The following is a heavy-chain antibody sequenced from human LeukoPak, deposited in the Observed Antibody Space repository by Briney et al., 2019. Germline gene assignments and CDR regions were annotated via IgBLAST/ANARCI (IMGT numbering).Heavy chain of an antibody. V-gene: IGHV1-24*01. CDR3: ARGKYSYGYGDAFDI. Sequence: EASVKVSCKVSGYTLTELSMHWVRQAPGKGLEWMGGFDPEDGETIYAQKFQGRVTMTEDTSTDTAYMELSSLRSEDTAVYYCARGKYSYGYGDAFDIWGQGTMVTVSS. J-gene: IGHJ3*02. CDR2: FDPEDGET. CDR1: GYTLTELS. D-gene: IGHD5-18*01.